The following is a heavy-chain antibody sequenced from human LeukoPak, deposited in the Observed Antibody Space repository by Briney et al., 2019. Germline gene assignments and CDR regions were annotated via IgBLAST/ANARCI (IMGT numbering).Heavy chain of an antibody. CDR2: IYTSGST. CDR1: GGSVNSGNYY. V-gene: IGHV4-61*02. CDR3: AREGTGRQWLGHFDY. J-gene: IGHJ4*02. Sequence: SQTLSLTCTVSGGSVNSGNYYWTWIRQPAGKGLEWIGRIYTSGSTNYNPSLKSRVTMSVDTSKNQFSLKLSSVTAADTAVYYCAREGTGRQWLGHFDYWGQGTLVTVSS. D-gene: IGHD6-19*01.